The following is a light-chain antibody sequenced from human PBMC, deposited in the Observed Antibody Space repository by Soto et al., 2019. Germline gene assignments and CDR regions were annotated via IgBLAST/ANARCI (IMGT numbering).Light chain of an antibody. J-gene: IGKJ4*01. CDR2: KAS. CDR1: QSISGW. Sequence: DIQMTQSPATLSASVGDRVTIGCRASQSISGWLAWYQQKPGKAPKLLIYKASILESGVPSRFSGSGSATEFTLTISSLQPEDFASYYCQQYETVPLTFGGGTKVDIK. CDR3: QQYETVPLT. V-gene: IGKV1-5*03.